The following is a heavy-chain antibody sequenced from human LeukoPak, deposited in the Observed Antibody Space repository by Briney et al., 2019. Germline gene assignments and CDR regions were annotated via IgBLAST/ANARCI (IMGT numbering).Heavy chain of an antibody. CDR3: ARETVTTVSGSLDN. Sequence: GRSLRLACEASGFILSSYAIHWVRQAPGEGLQWMAVISYDGSNKYYADSVKGRFTISRDNSKNTLYLQMNSLRAEDTAVYYCARETVTTVSGSLDNWGQGTLVTVSS. J-gene: IGHJ4*02. CDR1: GFILSSYA. D-gene: IGHD4-17*01. V-gene: IGHV3-30*04. CDR2: ISYDGSNK.